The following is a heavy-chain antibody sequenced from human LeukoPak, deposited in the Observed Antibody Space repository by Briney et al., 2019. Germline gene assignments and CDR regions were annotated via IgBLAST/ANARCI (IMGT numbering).Heavy chain of an antibody. Sequence: GASVKVSCKASGYTFTSYGISWVRQAPGQGLEWMGWISAYNGNTNYAQKLQGRVTMTTDTSTSTAYMELRSLRSDDTAVYYCARGLNYDFWSGYYKDYCYGMDVWGQGTTVTVSS. D-gene: IGHD3-3*01. J-gene: IGHJ6*02. CDR1: GYTFTSYG. CDR2: ISAYNGNT. V-gene: IGHV1-18*01. CDR3: ARGLNYDFWSGYYKDYCYGMDV.